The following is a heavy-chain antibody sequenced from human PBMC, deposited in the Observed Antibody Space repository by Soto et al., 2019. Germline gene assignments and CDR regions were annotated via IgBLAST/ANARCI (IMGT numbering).Heavy chain of an antibody. J-gene: IGHJ3*02. CDR2: IYHSGNT. D-gene: IGHD1-1*01. CDR1: GGSINSDTHS. Sequence: SETLSLTCAVSGGSINSDTHSWSWIRLPPGKGLEYIGYIYHSGNTYYNPSLMGRVTISLDRSKNQFSLEVNSVTAADTAVYYCARVEYGTKEEAFDIWGQGTMVTVSS. CDR3: ARVEYGTKEEAFDI. V-gene: IGHV4-30-2*01.